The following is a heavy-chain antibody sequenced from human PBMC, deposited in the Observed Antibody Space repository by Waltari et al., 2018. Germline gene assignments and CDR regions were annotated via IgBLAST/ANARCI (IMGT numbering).Heavy chain of an antibody. CDR2: IKQDGREK. CDR1: GFTFSSFW. V-gene: IGHV3-7*04. J-gene: IGHJ4*02. Sequence: EVQLVESGGGLVQPGGSLRLSCAASGFTFSSFWMSWVRQAPGKGLEWVANIKQDGREKYYLGSGKGRFTISRDNAKNSRYLQMNSLRAEDTAVYYCARVTGSSGWYTDYWGQGTLVTVSS. CDR3: ARVTGSSGWYTDY. D-gene: IGHD6-19*01.